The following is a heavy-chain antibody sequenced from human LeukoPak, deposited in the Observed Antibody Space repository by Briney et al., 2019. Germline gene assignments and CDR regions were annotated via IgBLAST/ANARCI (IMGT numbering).Heavy chain of an antibody. V-gene: IGHV3-23*01. J-gene: IGHJ6*02. Sequence: GGSLRLSCAASGFTFSGYAMSWVRQAPGKGLEWVSVISGSGVSTDYADSVKGRFTISRDNSKNTLYLQMSSLRAEDTAVYYCVKGMEDYDILTGVLDVWGQGTTVTVS. D-gene: IGHD3-9*01. CDR3: VKGMEDYDILTGVLDV. CDR2: ISGSGVST. CDR1: GFTFSGYA.